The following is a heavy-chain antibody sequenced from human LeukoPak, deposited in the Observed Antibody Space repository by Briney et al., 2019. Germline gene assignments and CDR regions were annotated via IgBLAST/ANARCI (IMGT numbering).Heavy chain of an antibody. V-gene: IGHV4-30-2*01. Sequence: SETLSLTCTVSGGSISSGGYYWNWIRQPPGKGLEWIGYIYHSGSTYYNPSLKSRVTISVDRSKNQFSLKLSSVTAADTAVYYCARVTGGYDLWFDPWGQGTLVTVSS. J-gene: IGHJ5*02. CDR2: IYHSGST. D-gene: IGHD5-12*01. CDR1: GGSISSGGYY. CDR3: ARVTGGYDLWFDP.